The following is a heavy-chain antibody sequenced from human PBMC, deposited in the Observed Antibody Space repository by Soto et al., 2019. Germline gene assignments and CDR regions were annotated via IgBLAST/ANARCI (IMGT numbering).Heavy chain of an antibody. CDR1: GGSFSGYY. V-gene: IGHV4-34*01. Sequence: SETLSLTCAVYGGSFSGYYWSWIRQPPGRGLEWIGEINHSGSTNYNPSLKSRVTISVDTSKNQFSLKLSSVTAADTAVYYCARVLGYCTNGVCYAFDYWGQGTLVTVSS. CDR3: ARVLGYCTNGVCYAFDY. J-gene: IGHJ4*02. D-gene: IGHD2-8*01. CDR2: INHSGST.